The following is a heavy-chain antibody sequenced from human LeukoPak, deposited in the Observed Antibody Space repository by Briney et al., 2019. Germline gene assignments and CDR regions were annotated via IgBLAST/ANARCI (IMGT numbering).Heavy chain of an antibody. Sequence: PSETLFLTCAVSGVSISSNNCWNGVRQPPGKGREWMGEIYHSGSSNYSPSLKSRVTISVDKSKNQLSLKLSSVTAADTAVYYWARLPDPWGQGTLVTVSS. V-gene: IGHV4-4*02. CDR2: IYHSGSS. CDR1: GVSISSNNC. J-gene: IGHJ5*02. CDR3: ARLPDP.